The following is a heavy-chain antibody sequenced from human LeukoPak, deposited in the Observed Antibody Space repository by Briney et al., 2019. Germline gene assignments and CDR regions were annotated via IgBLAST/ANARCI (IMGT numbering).Heavy chain of an antibody. D-gene: IGHD6-13*01. J-gene: IGHJ4*02. V-gene: IGHV1-24*01. CDR2: FDPEDGET. Sequence: ASVKVSCKDSGYTLTELSMHWVRQAPGKGLEWMGGFDPEDGETIYAQKFQGRVTMTEDTSTDTAYMELSSLRSEDTAVYYCATTTDLPPAAGSHGDWGQGTLVTVSS. CDR3: ATTTDLPPAAGSHGD. CDR1: GYTLTELS.